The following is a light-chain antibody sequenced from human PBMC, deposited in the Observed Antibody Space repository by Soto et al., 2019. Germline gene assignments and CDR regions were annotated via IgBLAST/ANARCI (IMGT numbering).Light chain of an antibody. J-gene: IGKJ2*01. CDR1: QSISTE. CDR3: QQRQIWSLS. V-gene: IGKV3-15*01. CDR2: SAS. Sequence: EIVMTQSPATLSVPPGERATLSCRASQSISTELAGYQQKPGQPPRLLIYSASTRATCVPGRFTDSGFGSEFTLTIRWLKSEDFAFCYCQQRQIWSLSFGQETRLEI.